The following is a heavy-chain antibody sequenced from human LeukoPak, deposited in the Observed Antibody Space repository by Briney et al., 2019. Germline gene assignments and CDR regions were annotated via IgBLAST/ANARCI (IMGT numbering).Heavy chain of an antibody. V-gene: IGHV5-51*01. Sequence: GESLKISCKGSGYSFTSYWIGWVRQMPGKGLEWMGIIYPGDSDTRYSPSFQGQVTISADKYISTAYLQWSSLKDSDTAMYYCARGGKDQLLSREYYYYMDVWGKGTTVTVSS. D-gene: IGHD2-2*01. CDR1: GYSFTSYW. CDR3: ARGGKDQLLSREYYYYMDV. CDR2: IYPGDSDT. J-gene: IGHJ6*03.